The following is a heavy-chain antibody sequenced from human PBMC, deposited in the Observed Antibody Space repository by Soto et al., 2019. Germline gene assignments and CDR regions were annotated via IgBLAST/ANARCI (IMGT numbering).Heavy chain of an antibody. J-gene: IGHJ6*02. D-gene: IGHD1-26*01. CDR3: ARDRSRYYGMDV. Sequence: PGGSLRLSCAASGFTVSSNYMSWVRQAPGKGLEWVSVIYSGGSTYYADSVKGRFTISRDNSKNTLYLQMNSLRAEDTAVYYCARDRSRYYGMDVWGQGTTVTVSS. CDR1: GFTVSSNY. V-gene: IGHV3-66*01. CDR2: IYSGGST.